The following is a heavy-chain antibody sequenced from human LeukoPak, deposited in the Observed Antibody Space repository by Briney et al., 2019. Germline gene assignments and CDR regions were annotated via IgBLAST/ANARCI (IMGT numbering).Heavy chain of an antibody. V-gene: IGHV3-23*01. J-gene: IGHJ4*02. D-gene: IGHD6-19*01. CDR2: INGGGTST. CDR3: AKTFIAVANPIDY. Sequence: GGSLRLSCAASGFTFSSYAMSWVRQAPGKGLEWVSVINGGGTSTYYADSVKGRFTISKDNSRNTLYLQMNSLRAEDTAVYYCAKTFIAVANPIDYWGQGTLVTVSS. CDR1: GFTFSSYA.